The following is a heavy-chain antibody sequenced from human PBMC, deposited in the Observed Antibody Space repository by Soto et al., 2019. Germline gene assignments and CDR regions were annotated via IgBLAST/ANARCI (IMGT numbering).Heavy chain of an antibody. CDR1: GFTFSSYV. CDR3: AKDLEGYCSSTSCYTYFGLDV. Sequence: PGGSLRLSCAASGFTFSSYVMHWVRQAPGKGLEWVAVISYDGSSKYYADSVKGRFTISRDNSKHTLFLQMNSLRPEDTAVYYCAKDLEGYCSSTSCYTYFGLDVWGQGTTVTVSS. V-gene: IGHV3-30*18. D-gene: IGHD2-2*01. CDR2: ISYDGSSK. J-gene: IGHJ6*02.